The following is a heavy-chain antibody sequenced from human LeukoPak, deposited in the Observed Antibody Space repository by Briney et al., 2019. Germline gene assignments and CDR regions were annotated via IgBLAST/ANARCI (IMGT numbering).Heavy chain of an antibody. J-gene: IGHJ6*02. CDR3: ARDEVVAAPNYFGMVV. V-gene: IGHV1-8*01. D-gene: IGHD2-15*01. Sequence: ASVKVSCKASGGTFSKYTISWVRQRPGQGLEWMGWMNPNSGNTGLAQKFQGRVTLTRDTSLSTAYMELSNLRSDDTAVYYCARDEVVAAPNYFGMVVWGQGTTVSVSS. CDR1: GGTFSKYT. CDR2: MNPNSGNT.